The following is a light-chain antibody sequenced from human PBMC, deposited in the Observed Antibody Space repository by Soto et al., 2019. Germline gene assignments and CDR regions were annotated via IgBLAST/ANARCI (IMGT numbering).Light chain of an antibody. J-gene: IGLJ1*01. CDR3: YSYISPTYYTRV. V-gene: IGLV2-14*01. Sequence: QSVLTQPASVSGSPGQSITISCTGTSSDIGAYNFLSWYQQHPGSAPKLLIYEVSNRPSGVSNRFSGSKSGNTASLTISGLQAEDEAYYFCYSYISPTYYTRVFGTGTKLTVL. CDR1: SSDIGAYNF. CDR2: EVS.